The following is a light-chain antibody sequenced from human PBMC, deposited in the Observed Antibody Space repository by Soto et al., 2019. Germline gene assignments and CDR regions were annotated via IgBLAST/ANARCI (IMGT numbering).Light chain of an antibody. V-gene: IGKV3-11*01. CDR3: QQRSNWPLLT. CDR1: QSVSSY. J-gene: IGKJ3*01. CDR2: DAS. Sequence: EIVLTQSPATLSFSPGERATLSCRASQSVSSYLAWYHQNPGQAPRLLIYDASNKATSIPARLSGSGSGTDFTLTISSLEPEDYAVYYCQQRSNWPLLTFGPGTKVDIK.